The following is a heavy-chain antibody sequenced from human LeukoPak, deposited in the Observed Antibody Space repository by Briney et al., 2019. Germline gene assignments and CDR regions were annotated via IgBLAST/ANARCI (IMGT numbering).Heavy chain of an antibody. CDR2: IYYSGST. J-gene: IGHJ2*01. CDR1: GDSISSSSYY. D-gene: IGHD2-15*01. V-gene: IGHV4-61*01. CDR3: ARDTGYSSGRPHWYFDP. Sequence: PSETLSLTCTVSGDSISSSSYYWGWIQQPPGKGLEWIGYIYYSGSTNYNPSLKSRVTISVDTSKNQFSLKLISVTAADTAVYYCARDTGYSSGRPHWYFDPWGRGTLVTVSS.